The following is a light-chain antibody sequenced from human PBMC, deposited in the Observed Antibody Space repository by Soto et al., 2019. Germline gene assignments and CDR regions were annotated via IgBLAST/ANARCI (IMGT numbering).Light chain of an antibody. Sequence: QSVLTQPRSVSGSPGQSVTISCTGTSSDVGGYNYVSWYQQHPGKAPKPMIYDVSKRPSGVPDRFSGSKSGNTASLTISGLQAEDEADYYCCSYAGSYTWYVFGTGTKVTVL. CDR1: SSDVGGYNY. CDR3: CSYAGSYTWYV. V-gene: IGLV2-11*01. CDR2: DVS. J-gene: IGLJ1*01.